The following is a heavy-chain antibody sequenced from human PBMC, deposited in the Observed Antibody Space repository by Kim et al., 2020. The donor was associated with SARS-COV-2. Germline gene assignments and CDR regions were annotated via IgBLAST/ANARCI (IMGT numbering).Heavy chain of an antibody. J-gene: IGHJ4*02. V-gene: IGHV3-21*01. CDR1: GFTFINYS. CDR2: ISSSSSYT. Sequence: GGSLRLSCAASGFTFINYSMTWVRQAPGKGLEWVSSISSSSSYTYYADSVKGRFTISRDNAKNSLFLQMNSLRAEDTAVYYCARDRGTYYYDSSGGDYWGQGTLVTVSS. CDR3: ARDRGTYYYDSSGGDY. D-gene: IGHD3-22*01.